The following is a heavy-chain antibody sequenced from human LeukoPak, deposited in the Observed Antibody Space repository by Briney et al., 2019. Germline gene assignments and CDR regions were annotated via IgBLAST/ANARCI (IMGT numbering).Heavy chain of an antibody. CDR2: TYYRSKWYN. CDR3: ARGSSSNSWYFDY. V-gene: IGHV6-1*01. Sequence: SQTLSLTCAISGDTVSSNSATWTWIRQSPSRGLEWLGRTYYRSKWYNDYAVSVKSRIVINPDTSKNQFSLQLNSVTPEDTAVYYCARGSSSNSWYFDYWGQGTLVTVSS. D-gene: IGHD6-13*01. J-gene: IGHJ4*02. CDR1: GDTVSSNSAT.